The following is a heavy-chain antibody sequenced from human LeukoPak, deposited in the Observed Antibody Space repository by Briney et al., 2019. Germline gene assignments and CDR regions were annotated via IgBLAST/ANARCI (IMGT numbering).Heavy chain of an antibody. CDR3: ARGSSGWFLHFFDP. Sequence: SETLSLTCIVSGDSINGYYWSWIRQPAGKGLEWVGAIYSSGSTTYSPSLKSRVTMSVDTSKNQFSLKLSSVTAADSAVYYCARGSSGWFLHFFDPWGQGTLVTVSS. CDR2: IYSSGST. D-gene: IGHD6-19*01. V-gene: IGHV4-4*07. J-gene: IGHJ5*02. CDR1: GDSINGYY.